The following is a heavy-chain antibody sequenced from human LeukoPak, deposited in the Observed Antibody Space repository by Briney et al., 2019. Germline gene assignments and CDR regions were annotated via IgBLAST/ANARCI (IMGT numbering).Heavy chain of an antibody. Sequence: SVKVSCKASGGTFSSYAISWVRQAPGQGLEWMGGIIPIFGTANYAQKSQGRVPLTTDESTSTAYMAVRSLRSEDTAVYYCAGKSPGGLIGLDVWGKGTTVTVSS. J-gene: IGHJ6*04. D-gene: IGHD2/OR15-2a*01. CDR1: GGTFSSYA. CDR2: IIPIFGTA. CDR3: AGKSPGGLIGLDV. V-gene: IGHV1-69*05.